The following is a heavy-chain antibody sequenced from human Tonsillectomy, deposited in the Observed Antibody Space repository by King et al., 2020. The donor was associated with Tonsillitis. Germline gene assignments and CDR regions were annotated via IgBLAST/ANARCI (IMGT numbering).Heavy chain of an antibody. V-gene: IGHV3-13*01. D-gene: IGHD5-12*01. CDR2: IGTAGDT. CDR3: ARNVRGYSGYVSGSWFDP. CDR1: GFTFSSYD. J-gene: IGHJ5*02. Sequence: QLVQSGGGLVQPGGSLRLSCAASGFTFSSYDMHWVRQATGKGLEWVSAIGTAGDTYYPGSVKGRFTISRENAKNSLYLQMNSLRAEDTAVYYCARNVRGYSGYVSGSWFDPWGQGTLVTVSS.